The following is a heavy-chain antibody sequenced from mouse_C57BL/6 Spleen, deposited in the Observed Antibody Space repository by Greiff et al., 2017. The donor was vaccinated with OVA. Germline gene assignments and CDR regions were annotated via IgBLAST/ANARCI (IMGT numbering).Heavy chain of an antibody. CDR1: GFNFKNTY. V-gene: IGHV14-3*01. D-gene: IGHD4-1*01. Sequence: VQLQQSVAELVRPGASVKLSCTASGFNFKNTYMHWVKQRPGQGLEWIGRIDPANGTTKYAPYFQGKATITADTSSYTAYLQLSSLTSEDTAIYYCARWDHPAMDYWGQGTSVTVST. CDR3: ARWDHPAMDY. J-gene: IGHJ4*01. CDR2: IDPANGTT.